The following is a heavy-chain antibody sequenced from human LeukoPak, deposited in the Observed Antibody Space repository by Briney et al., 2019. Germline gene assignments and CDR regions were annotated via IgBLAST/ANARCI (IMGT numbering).Heavy chain of an antibody. CDR3: ARADQVGMADGSYFDY. CDR2: IYYSGST. Sequence: SSETLSLTCTVSGGSISSYYWSWIRQPPGKGLEWIGYIYYSGSTNYNPSLKSRVTISVDTSKNQFSLKLSSVTAADTAVYYCARADQVGMADGSYFDYWGQGTLVTVSS. D-gene: IGHD5-24*01. V-gene: IGHV4-59*01. CDR1: GGSISSYY. J-gene: IGHJ4*02.